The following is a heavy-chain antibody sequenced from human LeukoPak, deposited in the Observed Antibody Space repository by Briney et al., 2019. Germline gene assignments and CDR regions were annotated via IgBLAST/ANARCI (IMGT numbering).Heavy chain of an antibody. CDR2: IYYSGCT. V-gene: IGHV4-39*01. J-gene: IGHJ4*02. CDR3: ARLGVGIAVAGIY. Sequence: PSETLSLTCSVSGGSISSSSYSWGWFRQPPGKGLERIGRIYYSGCTYYNPSLKSRVTISVDTAKNQFSLKLSSVTAADTAVYYCARLGVGIAVAGIYWGQGTLVTVSS. CDR1: GGSISSSSYS. D-gene: IGHD6-19*01.